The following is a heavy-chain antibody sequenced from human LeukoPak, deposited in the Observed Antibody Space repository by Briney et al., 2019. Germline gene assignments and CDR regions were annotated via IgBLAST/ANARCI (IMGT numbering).Heavy chain of an antibody. J-gene: IGHJ4*02. CDR1: GYSFTSYW. D-gene: IGHD3-22*01. CDR2: IYPGDSDT. V-gene: IGHV5-51*01. Sequence: GESLKISCKGSGYSFTSYWIGWVRQMPGKGPEWMGIIYPGDSDTRYSPSFQGQVTISADKSISTAYLQWSSLKASDTAMYYCARRSYYDSSGYSYFDYWGQGTLVTVSS. CDR3: ARRSYYDSSGYSYFDY.